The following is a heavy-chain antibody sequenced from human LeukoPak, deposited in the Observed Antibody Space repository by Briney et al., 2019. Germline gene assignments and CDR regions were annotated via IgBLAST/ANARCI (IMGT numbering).Heavy chain of an antibody. D-gene: IGHD3-3*01. Sequence: GASVKVSCKASGYTFTSYGISWVRQAPGQGLEWMGWISPYNGNTNYAPKLQGRLTMTTDTSTSTAYMELRSLRSDDTAVYYCAGAPSYYDFWSGYRGYYYYYYMDVWGKGTTVTVSS. CDR2: ISPYNGNT. CDR1: GYTFTSYG. J-gene: IGHJ6*03. V-gene: IGHV1-18*01. CDR3: AGAPSYYDFWSGYRGYYYYYYMDV.